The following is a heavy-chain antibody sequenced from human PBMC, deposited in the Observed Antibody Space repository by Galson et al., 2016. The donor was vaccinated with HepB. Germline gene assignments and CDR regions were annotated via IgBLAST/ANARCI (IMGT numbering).Heavy chain of an antibody. J-gene: IGHJ5*02. Sequence: SLRLSCAASGFIINTFAMHWVRQVPGKGLEWVSGINWDGHSLNYADSVKGRFTVSSDTAKNALHLQMKSRGPEDTALYFCAKGLVGSLYHTIDLWGQGTLVTVSS. D-gene: IGHD5-24*01. CDR2: INWDGHSL. CDR3: AKGLVGSLYHTIDL. V-gene: IGHV3-9*01. CDR1: GFIINTFA.